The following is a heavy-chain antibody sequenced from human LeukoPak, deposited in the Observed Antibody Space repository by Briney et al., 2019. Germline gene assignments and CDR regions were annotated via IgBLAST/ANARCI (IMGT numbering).Heavy chain of an antibody. CDR3: AKHPGPYGGNHFNS. CDR2: IVAGGGSA. Sequence: PGGSLRLSCVASGFTFSDFALSWVRQGPGKGLEWVSSIVAGGGSADYADSVKGRFTISRDTSNNTLFLHLNSLSPDDTAVYFCAKHPGPYGGNHFNSWGLGTLVTVSS. CDR1: GFTFSDFA. D-gene: IGHD4-23*01. V-gene: IGHV3-23*01. J-gene: IGHJ4*02.